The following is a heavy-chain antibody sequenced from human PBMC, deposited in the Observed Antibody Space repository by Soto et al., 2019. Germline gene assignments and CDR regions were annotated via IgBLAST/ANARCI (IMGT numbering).Heavy chain of an antibody. V-gene: IGHV4-31*03. CDR2: IYFSGTT. J-gene: IGHJ5*02. CDR3: ARDRGVRNWFDP. CDR1: GGSISSGGYY. Sequence: KASETLSLTCTVSGGSISSGGYYWSWIRQYPGKGLDWIGYIYFSGTTYYNPSLKSRVTISLDTSKNQFSLKLSSVTAADTAVYYCARDRGVRNWFDPWGQGTLVTVSS. D-gene: IGHD1-26*01.